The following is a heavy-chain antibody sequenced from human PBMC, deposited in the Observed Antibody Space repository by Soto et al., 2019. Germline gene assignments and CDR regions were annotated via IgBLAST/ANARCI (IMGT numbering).Heavy chain of an antibody. D-gene: IGHD3-10*01. CDR1: GGSLSSYH. CDR2: IYYRGST. V-gene: IGHV4-59*01. CDR3: ARTFGSGIYYKPHDNWFDP. J-gene: IGHJ5*02. Sequence: PSETLSLTCTVSGGSLSSYHWTWIRQPPGKKFEWIGTIYYRGSTNYNPSLESRITISFDTSKNHFSLKLSSVTTADTAMYYCARTFGSGIYYKPHDNWFDPWGPGTLVTVSS.